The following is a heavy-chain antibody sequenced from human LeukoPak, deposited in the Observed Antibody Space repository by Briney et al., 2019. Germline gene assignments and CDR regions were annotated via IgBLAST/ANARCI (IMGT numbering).Heavy chain of an antibody. CDR1: GFTFTGYY. D-gene: IGHD5-18*01. V-gene: IGHV3-11*01. Sequence: PGGSLRLSCAASGFTFTGYYMSWIRQAPGRGLEWVSYITSSGSSKNYADSVKGRFTISRDNAKNSVYLQMNGLRAEDTAVYYCARGGGYSFGPTELDFWGQGTLVTVSS. CDR3: ARGGGYSFGPTELDF. J-gene: IGHJ4*02. CDR2: ITSSGSSK.